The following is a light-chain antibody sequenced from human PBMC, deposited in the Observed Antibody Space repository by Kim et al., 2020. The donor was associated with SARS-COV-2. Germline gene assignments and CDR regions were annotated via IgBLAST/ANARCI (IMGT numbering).Light chain of an antibody. Sequence: GQSMSITYTGTSSDSGAFNYVSWFQQHPGKAPKLLSYDVSQRPSGISNRFSGSTSGYTASLTISGLQAEDEANYYCSSYTNANTRLFGPGTKVTVL. CDR1: SSDSGAFNY. J-gene: IGLJ1*01. CDR3: SSYTNANTRL. CDR2: DVS. V-gene: IGLV2-14*03.